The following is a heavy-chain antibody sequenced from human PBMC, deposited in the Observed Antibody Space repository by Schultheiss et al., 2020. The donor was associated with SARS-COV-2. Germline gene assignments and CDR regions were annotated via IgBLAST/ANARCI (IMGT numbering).Heavy chain of an antibody. CDR1: GFTFSSYA. V-gene: IGHV3-30*04. CDR3: ARDPSRLYGEGVNY. J-gene: IGHJ4*02. D-gene: IGHD2/OR15-2a*01. CDR2: ISYDGSNK. Sequence: GGSLRLSCAASGFTFSSYAMHWVRQAPGKGLEWVAVISYDGSNKYYADSVKGRFTISRDNAKKSVFLQMNSLRADDTAVYYCARDPSRLYGEGVNYWGQGTLVTVSS.